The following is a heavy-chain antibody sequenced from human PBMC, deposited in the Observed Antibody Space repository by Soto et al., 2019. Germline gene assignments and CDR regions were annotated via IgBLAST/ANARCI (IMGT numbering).Heavy chain of an antibody. CDR3: TTDIVVVPAATHDAFDI. J-gene: IGHJ3*02. D-gene: IGHD2-2*01. Sequence: GGSLTLSCAASGFSFSNAWMNWVRQAPGKGLEWVGRIKSKTDGGTTDYAAPVKGRFTISRDDSKNTLYLQMNSLKTEDTAVYYCTTDIVVVPAATHDAFDIRGQGTMVT. CDR2: IKSKTDGGTT. V-gene: IGHV3-15*07. CDR1: GFSFSNAW.